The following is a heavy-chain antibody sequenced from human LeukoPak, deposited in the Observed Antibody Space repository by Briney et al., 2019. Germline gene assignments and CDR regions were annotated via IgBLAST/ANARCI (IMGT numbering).Heavy chain of an antibody. J-gene: IGHJ4*02. D-gene: IGHD3-10*01. Sequence: GGSLRLSCAASGFTFSSYGMHWVRQAPGKGLEWVAVISYDGSNKYYADSVKGRFTISRDNSKNTLYLQMNSLRAEDTAVYYCAKGGGITKYYYGYFDYWGQGTLVTVSS. CDR2: ISYDGSNK. CDR3: AKGGGITKYYYGYFDY. CDR1: GFTFSSYG. V-gene: IGHV3-30*18.